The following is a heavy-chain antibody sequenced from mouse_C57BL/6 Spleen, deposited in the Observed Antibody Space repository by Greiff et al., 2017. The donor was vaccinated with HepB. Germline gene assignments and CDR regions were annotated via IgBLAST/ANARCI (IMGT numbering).Heavy chain of an antibody. CDR3: TTRSPFAY. D-gene: IGHD1-1*01. CDR1: GFNIKDDY. CDR2: IDPENGDA. V-gene: IGHV14-4*01. J-gene: IGHJ3*01. Sequence: EVQLQQSGAELVRPGASVKLSCTASGFNIKDDYMHWVKQRPEQGLEWIGWIDPENGDAEYASKFQGKATITADTSSNTAYLQLSSLTSEDTAVYYCTTRSPFAYWGQGTLVTVSA.